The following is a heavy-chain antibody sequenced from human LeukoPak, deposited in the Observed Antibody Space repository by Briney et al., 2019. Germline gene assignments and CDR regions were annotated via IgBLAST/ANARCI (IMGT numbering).Heavy chain of an antibody. CDR1: GFPFSGYW. CDR2: IDDDGAGT. J-gene: IGHJ5*02. Sequence: GGSLRPSCAASGFPFSGYWMHWVRQAPGKGLVWVSRIDDDGAGTTYADSVKGRFTISRDNAKNTLYLQMNSLRVEDTAVYYCARSASGYDAWGQGTLVTVSS. D-gene: IGHD5-12*01. CDR3: ARSASGYDA. V-gene: IGHV3-74*01.